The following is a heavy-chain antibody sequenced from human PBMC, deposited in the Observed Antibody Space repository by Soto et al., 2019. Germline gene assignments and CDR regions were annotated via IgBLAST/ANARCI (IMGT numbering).Heavy chain of an antibody. Sequence: QVQLVQSGAEVKKPGSSVKVSCKASGGTFSSYAISWVRQAPGQGLEWMGGIIPIFGTANYAQKFQGRVTITADXXTXTXXMELSSLRSEDTAVYYCARDGREQQLVRGGPVVDVWGQGTTVTVSS. J-gene: IGHJ6*02. CDR1: GGTFSSYA. V-gene: IGHV1-69*12. CDR3: ARDGREQQLVRGGPVVDV. D-gene: IGHD6-13*01. CDR2: IIPIFGTA.